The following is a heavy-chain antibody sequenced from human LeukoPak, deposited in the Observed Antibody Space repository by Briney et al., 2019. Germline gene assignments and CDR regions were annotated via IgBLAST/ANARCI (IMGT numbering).Heavy chain of an antibody. V-gene: IGHV4-59*04. D-gene: IGHD6-6*01. CDR3: AGGNWLVGRN. CDR2: IYHSGGT. Sequence: SETLSLTCTVSGGSISSYYWSWIRQPPGKGLEWIGYIYHSGGTYYNPSLKSRVTISVDRSKNQFSLKLSSVTAADTAVYYCAGGNWLVGRNWGQGSLVTVSS. J-gene: IGHJ4*02. CDR1: GGSISSYY.